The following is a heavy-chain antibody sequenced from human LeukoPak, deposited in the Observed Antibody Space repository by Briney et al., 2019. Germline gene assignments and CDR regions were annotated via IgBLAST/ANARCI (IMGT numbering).Heavy chain of an antibody. CDR2: IYYSGST. Sequence: SETLSLTCTVSGGSITTSSYYWGWIRQPPEKGLEWTGSIYYSGSTYYNPSLKSRVTISVDTSKNQFTLKLSSVTAADTAVYYCARTPPLRSGAFDIWGQGTMVTVSS. CDR1: GGSITTSSYY. J-gene: IGHJ3*02. CDR3: ARTPPLRSGAFDI. D-gene: IGHD3-3*01. V-gene: IGHV4-39*06.